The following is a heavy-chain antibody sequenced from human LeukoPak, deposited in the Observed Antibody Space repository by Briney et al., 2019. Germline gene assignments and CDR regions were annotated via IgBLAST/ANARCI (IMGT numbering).Heavy chain of an antibody. J-gene: IGHJ4*02. V-gene: IGHV3-30*04. Sequence: PGRSLRLSCAASGFTFSSYAMHWVRQAPGKGLEWVAVISYDGSNKYYADSVKGRFTISRDNSKNTLYLQMNSLRAEDTAVYYCARDSRRGWADYFDSGGRGTLVTVSS. CDR2: ISYDGSNK. CDR3: ARDSRRGWADYFDS. CDR1: GFTFSSYA. D-gene: IGHD3-16*01.